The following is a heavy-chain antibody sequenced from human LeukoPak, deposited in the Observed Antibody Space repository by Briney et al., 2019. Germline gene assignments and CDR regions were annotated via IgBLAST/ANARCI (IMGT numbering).Heavy chain of an antibody. V-gene: IGHV4-59*01. D-gene: IGHD6-6*01. CDR3: ARGTWSSSIDY. CDR2: VYYGGST. J-gene: IGHJ4*02. Sequence: SETLSLTCTVSGGSISSFYWSWIRRPPGKGLEWIGYVYYGGSTKYNPSLKSRVTISVDTSKNQFSLKLSSVTAADTAVYYCARGTWSSSIDYWGQGTLVTVSS. CDR1: GGSISSFY.